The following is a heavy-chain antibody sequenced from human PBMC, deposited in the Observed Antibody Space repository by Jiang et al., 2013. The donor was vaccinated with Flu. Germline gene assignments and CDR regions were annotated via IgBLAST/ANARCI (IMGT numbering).Heavy chain of an antibody. CDR2: IYYSGST. D-gene: IGHD3-9*01. CDR3: ARSSYYDILTGYY. Sequence: GPGLVKPSETLSLTCTVSGGSITSYYWSWIRQPPGKGLEWIGYIYYSGSTNYNPSLKSRITISVDTSKNQFSLKLSSVTAADTAVYYCARSSYYDILTGYYWGQGTLVTVSS. J-gene: IGHJ4*02. CDR1: GGSITSYY. V-gene: IGHV4-59*01.